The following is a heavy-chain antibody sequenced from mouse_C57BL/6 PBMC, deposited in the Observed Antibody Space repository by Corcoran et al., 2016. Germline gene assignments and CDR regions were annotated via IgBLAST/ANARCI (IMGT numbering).Heavy chain of an antibody. CDR2: INTYSGVP. V-gene: IGHV9-3*01. CDR3: ARRYYYGSYWYFDV. J-gene: IGHJ1*03. Sequence: QIQLVQSGPELKKPGETVKISCKASGYTFTTYGMSWVKQAPGKGLKWMGWINTYSGVPTYADDFKGRFAFSLETSASTAYLQINNLKNEDTATYFCARRYYYGSYWYFDVWGTGTTVTVSS. D-gene: IGHD1-1*01. CDR1: GYTFTTYG.